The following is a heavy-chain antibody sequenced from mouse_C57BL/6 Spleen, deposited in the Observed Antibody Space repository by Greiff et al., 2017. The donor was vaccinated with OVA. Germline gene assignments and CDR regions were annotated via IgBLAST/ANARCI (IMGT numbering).Heavy chain of an antibody. Sequence: GASVKISCKASGFAFSSSWMNWVKLRPGQGLEWIGRTYPGAGDTYYNGKFKGKATLTADKSSSTAYMQLSSLTSEDSAVYFCATTAQATWFAYWGQGTLVTVSA. CDR2: TYPGAGDT. V-gene: IGHV1-82*01. D-gene: IGHD3-2*02. CDR3: ATTAQATWFAY. J-gene: IGHJ3*01. CDR1: GFAFSSSW.